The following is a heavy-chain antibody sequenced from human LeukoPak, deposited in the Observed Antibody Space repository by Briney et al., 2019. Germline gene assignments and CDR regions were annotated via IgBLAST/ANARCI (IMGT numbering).Heavy chain of an antibody. CDR3: AGDYGSGSYRFDY. J-gene: IGHJ4*02. D-gene: IGHD3-10*01. CDR2: IYYSGST. Sequence: SETLSLTCTVSGGSFSSYSWSWVRPPPGRGLEWIGYIYYSGSTTYNPSLKSRLTISLDTSNNQFPLKLSSVTAADTAVYYCAGDYGSGSYRFDYWGQGTLVTVSS. CDR1: GGSFSSYS. V-gene: IGHV4-59*12.